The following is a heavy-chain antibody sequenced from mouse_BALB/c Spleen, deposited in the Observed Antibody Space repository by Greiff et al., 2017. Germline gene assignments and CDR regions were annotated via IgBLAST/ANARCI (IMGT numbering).Heavy chain of an antibody. J-gene: IGHJ3*01. CDR1: GFTFTDYY. CDR2: IRNKANGYTT. V-gene: IGHV7-3*02. CDR3: ARDIGNYVDWFAY. Sequence: EVKLMESGGGLVQPGGSLRLSCATSGFTFTDYYMSWVRQPPGKALEWLGFIRNKANGYTTEYSASVKGRFTISRDNSQSILYLQMNTLRAEDSATYYCARDIGNYVDWFAYWGQGTLVTVSA. D-gene: IGHD2-1*01.